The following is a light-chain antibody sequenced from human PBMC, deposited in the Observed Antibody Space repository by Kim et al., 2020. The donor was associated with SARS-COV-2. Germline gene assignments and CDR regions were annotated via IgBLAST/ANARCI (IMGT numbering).Light chain of an antibody. J-gene: IGLJ3*02. CDR2: EVR. CDR1: NRGFASDDR. CDR3: SSMTTSGTWV. Sequence: TIPRSGINRGFASDDRVPWFQQSPGTVPKLVIYEVRNRPSGTPARFSGSRSGSTASLTISGLQAEDEADYYCSSMTTSGTWVFGGGTQLTVL. V-gene: IGLV2-18*02.